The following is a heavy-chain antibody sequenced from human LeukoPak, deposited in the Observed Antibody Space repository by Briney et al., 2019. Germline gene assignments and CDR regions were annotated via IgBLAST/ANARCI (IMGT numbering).Heavy chain of an antibody. CDR3: ASWSSSSLGFDY. CDR1: GGSISNYY. J-gene: IGHJ4*02. V-gene: IGHV4-59*01. D-gene: IGHD6-6*01. Sequence: PSETLSLTCTVSGGSISNYYWSWIRQSPGKGLEWIGYIYYSGSTNYNPSLKSRVTISVDTSKSQFSLKLSSVTAADTAVYYCASWSSSSLGFDYWGQGTLVTVSS. CDR2: IYYSGST.